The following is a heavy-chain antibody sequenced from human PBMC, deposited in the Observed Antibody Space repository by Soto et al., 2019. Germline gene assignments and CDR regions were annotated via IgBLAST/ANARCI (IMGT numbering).Heavy chain of an antibody. J-gene: IGHJ4*02. CDR3: AREDYYDTGYYVV. CDR2: IYTSGTT. CDR1: VRSMSGYH. Sequence: SETLSLTCTVSVRSMSGYHWSCIRHPAGERLEWIGRIYTSGTTDFNPSLKGRVTMSVDTSKNQFSLKLTSVTAADTALYYCAREDYYDTGYYVVWGQGTQVTVSS. D-gene: IGHD3-9*01. V-gene: IGHV4-4*07.